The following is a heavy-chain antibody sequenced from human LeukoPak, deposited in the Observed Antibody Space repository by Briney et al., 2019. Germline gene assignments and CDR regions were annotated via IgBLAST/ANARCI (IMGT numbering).Heavy chain of an antibody. V-gene: IGHV1-69*13. D-gene: IGHD1-20*01. Sequence: VASVKVSCKASGGTFSSYAISWVRQAPGQGLEWMGGIITIFGTANYAQKFQGRVTITADESTSTAYMELSSLRSEDTAVYYCASRSRYNWNYNYYYGMDVWGQGTTVTVSS. CDR2: IITIFGTA. CDR1: GGTFSSYA. CDR3: ASRSRYNWNYNYYYGMDV. J-gene: IGHJ6*02.